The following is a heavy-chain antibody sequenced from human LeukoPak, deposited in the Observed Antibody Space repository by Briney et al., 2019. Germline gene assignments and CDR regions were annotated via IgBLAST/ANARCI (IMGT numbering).Heavy chain of an antibody. V-gene: IGHV3-48*04. Sequence: GGSLRLSCAASGFTFSPYSMNWVRQAPGKGLEWVSYISGSSYTIYYADSVKGRFTISRDNAKNSLFLQMDSLRAEDTAMYYCARDLSGAVAGSKVYFDYWGQGTLVTVSS. CDR2: ISGSSYTI. CDR3: ARDLSGAVAGSKVYFDY. J-gene: IGHJ4*02. D-gene: IGHD6-19*01. CDR1: GFTFSPYS.